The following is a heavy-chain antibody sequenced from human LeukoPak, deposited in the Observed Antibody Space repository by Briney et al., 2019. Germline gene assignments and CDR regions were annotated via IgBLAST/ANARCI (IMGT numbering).Heavy chain of an antibody. CDR2: IYTSGST. J-gene: IGHJ4*02. CDR3: ARAVWELLDY. D-gene: IGHD1-26*01. CDR1: GGSISSGGYY. Sequence: SETLSLTCTVSGGSISSGGYYWSWIRQPAGKGLEWIGRIYTSGSTNYNPSLKSRVTISVDTSKNQFSLKLSSVTAADTAVYYCARAVWELLDYWGQGTLVTVSS. V-gene: IGHV4-61*02.